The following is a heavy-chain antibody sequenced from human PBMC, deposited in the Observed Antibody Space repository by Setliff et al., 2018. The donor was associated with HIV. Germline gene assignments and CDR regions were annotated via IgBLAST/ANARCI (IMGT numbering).Heavy chain of an antibody. V-gene: IGHV1-8*01. Sequence: ASVKVSCKPSGHTFTNYDIHWMRRATGQGLEWMGWMNPNSGVSGYALKFHDRVTMTRDTSITTAYMELSSLTSEDTAVYYCARGKGVGGVIITGGLDVWGQGTTGTV. CDR3: ARGKGVGGVIITGGLDV. J-gene: IGHJ6*02. CDR1: GHTFTNYD. CDR2: MNPNSGVS. D-gene: IGHD3-10*01.